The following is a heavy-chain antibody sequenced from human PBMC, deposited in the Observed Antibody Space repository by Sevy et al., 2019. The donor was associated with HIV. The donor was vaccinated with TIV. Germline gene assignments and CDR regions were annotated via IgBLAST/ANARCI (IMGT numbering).Heavy chain of an antibody. CDR1: GFSFDSYG. CDR2: ISGSGTRT. V-gene: IGHV3-23*01. D-gene: IGHD3-22*01. Sequence: GGSLRLSCAVSGFSFDSYGMTWVRQAPGKGLEWVSGISGSGTRTYYAASVRGCFIISRDNSKNTLYLQRNSLRSEDTAIYYCAKGGGGHYDPDEIGYYFYYYNMDVWGKGTTVTVSS. CDR3: AKGGGGHYDPDEIGYYFYYYNMDV. J-gene: IGHJ6*03.